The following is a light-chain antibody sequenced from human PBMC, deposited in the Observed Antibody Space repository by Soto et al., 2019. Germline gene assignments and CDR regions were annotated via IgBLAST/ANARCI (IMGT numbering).Light chain of an antibody. J-gene: IGKJ5*01. V-gene: IGKV3D-11*02. CDR3: QQRRSWQVT. CDR2: DAS. Sequence: ENVLTQSPATLSLSPGEGATLSCRASQSINTYLAWYQQKPGQAPRLLIYDASKRATGIPARFSGSGSGTNFTLTISSLEPEDFAAYYCQQRRSWQVTFGQGTRLEIK. CDR1: QSINTY.